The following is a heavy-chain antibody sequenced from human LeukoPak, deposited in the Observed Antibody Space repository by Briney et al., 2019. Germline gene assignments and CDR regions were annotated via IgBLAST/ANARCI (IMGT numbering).Heavy chain of an antibody. D-gene: IGHD2-21*02. CDR2: MYYSGST. CDR1: GGSISSRSYY. Sequence: SETLSLTCTVSGGSISSRSYYWGWIRQPPGKGLEWIGSMYYSGSTSYSPSLKSRVTISVDTSKNQFSLKLSSVTAADTAVYYCARGDSYVQIDYWGQGTLVTVSS. CDR3: ARGDSYVQIDY. J-gene: IGHJ4*02. V-gene: IGHV4-39*01.